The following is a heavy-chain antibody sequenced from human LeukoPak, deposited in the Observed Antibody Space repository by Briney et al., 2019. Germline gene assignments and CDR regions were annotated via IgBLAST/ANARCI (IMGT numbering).Heavy chain of an antibody. V-gene: IGHV1-3*01. CDR3: ASFVGATIN. D-gene: IGHD1-26*01. CDR2: ISGGNGNT. Sequence: VSVKVSCKASGYSFSTYAMHWVRQAPGQRLEWMGWISGGNGNTKYSQKFQGRVTITRDTSASTAYMELSSLRSEDTAVFYCASFVGATINWGQGTLVTVSS. J-gene: IGHJ4*02. CDR1: GYSFSTYA.